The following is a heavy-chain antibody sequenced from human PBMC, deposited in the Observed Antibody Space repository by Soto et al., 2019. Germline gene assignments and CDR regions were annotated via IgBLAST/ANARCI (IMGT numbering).Heavy chain of an antibody. D-gene: IGHD6-13*01. Sequence: ASVKVSCKASGYTFTGYYMHWVRQAPGQGLEWMGWINPNSGGTNYAQKFQGWVTMTRDTSISTAYMELSRLRSDDTAVYYCGRDSSSSTWGNDAFDIWGQGTMVTVSS. V-gene: IGHV1-2*04. J-gene: IGHJ3*02. CDR2: INPNSGGT. CDR1: GYTFTGYY. CDR3: GRDSSSSTWGNDAFDI.